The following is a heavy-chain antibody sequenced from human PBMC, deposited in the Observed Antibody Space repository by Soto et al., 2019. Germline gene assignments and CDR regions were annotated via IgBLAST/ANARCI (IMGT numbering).Heavy chain of an antibody. CDR3: ARDWCSSTSCRQPDYYYYYMDV. D-gene: IGHD2-2*01. J-gene: IGHJ6*03. Sequence: PGGSLRLSCAASGFTFSSYGMHWVRQAPGKGLEWVAVIWYDGSNKYYADSVKGRFTISRDNSKNTLYLQMNSLRAEDTAVYYCARDWCSSTSCRQPDYYYYYMDVWGKGTTVTVSS. V-gene: IGHV3-33*01. CDR1: GFTFSSYG. CDR2: IWYDGSNK.